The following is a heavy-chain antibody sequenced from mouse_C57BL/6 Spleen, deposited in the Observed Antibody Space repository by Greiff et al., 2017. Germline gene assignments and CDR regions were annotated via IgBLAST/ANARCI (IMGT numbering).Heavy chain of an antibody. Sequence: EVQLQQSGPVLVKPGPSVKISCKASGFTFTDYYMHWVKQSHGKSLEWIGLVYPYNGGTSYNQKFKGKATLTVDTSSSTAYMELNSLTSEDSAVYYCARKASYGSSYNWYFDVWGTGTTVTVSS. D-gene: IGHD1-1*01. CDR2: VYPYNGGT. CDR3: ARKASYGSSYNWYFDV. J-gene: IGHJ1*03. V-gene: IGHV1-36*01. CDR1: GFTFTDYY.